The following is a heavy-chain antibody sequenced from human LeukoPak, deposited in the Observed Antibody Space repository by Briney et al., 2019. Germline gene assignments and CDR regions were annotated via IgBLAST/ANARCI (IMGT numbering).Heavy chain of an antibody. Sequence: GGPLRLSCAASGFTFSSYSMNWVRQAPGKGLEWVSSISSSSSYIYYADSVKGRFTISRDNAKNSLYLQMNSLRAEDTAVYYCARGNGVWDYYFDYWGQGTLVTVSS. V-gene: IGHV3-21*01. J-gene: IGHJ4*02. D-gene: IGHD1-1*01. CDR1: GFTFSSYS. CDR3: ARGNGVWDYYFDY. CDR2: ISSSSSYI.